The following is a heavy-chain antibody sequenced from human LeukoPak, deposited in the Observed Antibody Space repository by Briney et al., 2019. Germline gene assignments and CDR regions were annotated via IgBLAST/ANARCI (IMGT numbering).Heavy chain of an antibody. CDR3: ARIGVDAFDI. Sequence: SGWSLRLSCAASGFTFSSYDMHWVRQATGKGLEWVSAIGTDGDTFYPGSVKGRFTISRDNAENSLYLQMNSLRAEDTAVYYCARIGVDAFDIWGQGTMVTVSS. J-gene: IGHJ3*02. CDR1: GFTFSSYD. V-gene: IGHV3-13*01. CDR2: IGTDGDT.